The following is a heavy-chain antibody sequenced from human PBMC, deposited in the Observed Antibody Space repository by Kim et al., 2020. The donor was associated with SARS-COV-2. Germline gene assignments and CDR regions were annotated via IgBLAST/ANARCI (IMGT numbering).Heavy chain of an antibody. CDR3: AKQCTDHSDLVPPYYYYM. Sequence: ETLSLTCAVSGASINDFYWSWIRQSPGKGLEWLGYVFDTVNTNYNPSLSGRVTMSLDRSENEFSLKLSSVTAADTAVYYCAKQCTDHSDLVPPYYYYM. CDR2: VFDTVNT. J-gene: IGHJ6*03. V-gene: IGHV4-59*08. CDR1: GASINDFY. D-gene: IGHD6-6*01.